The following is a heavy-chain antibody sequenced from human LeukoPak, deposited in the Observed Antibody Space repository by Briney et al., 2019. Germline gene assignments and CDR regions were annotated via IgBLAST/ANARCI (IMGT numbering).Heavy chain of an antibody. CDR1: GFTFSNAW. V-gene: IGHV3-15*01. Sequence: GGSLRLSCAASGFTFSNAWMSWVRQAPGKGLEWVGRIKSKTDGGTTDYAAPVKGRFTISRDDSKNTLYLQMNSLKTEDTAVYYCTTADYSGSYRDYWGQGTLVTVSS. CDR2: IKSKTDGGTT. CDR3: TTADYSGSYRDY. D-gene: IGHD1-26*01. J-gene: IGHJ4*02.